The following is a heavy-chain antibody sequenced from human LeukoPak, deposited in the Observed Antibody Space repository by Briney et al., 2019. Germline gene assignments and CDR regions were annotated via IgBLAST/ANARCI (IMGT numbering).Heavy chain of an antibody. CDR3: ARDPGRATYYDFWSGYPDAFDI. CDR1: GGSISSYY. CDR2: IYYSGST. J-gene: IGHJ3*02. Sequence: SETLSLTCTVSGGSISSYYWSWIRQPPGKGLEWIGYIYYSGSTNYNPSLKSRVTISVDTSKNQFSLKLSSVTAADTAVYYCARDPGRATYYDFWSGYPDAFDIWGQGTMVTVSS. D-gene: IGHD3-3*01. V-gene: IGHV4-59*01.